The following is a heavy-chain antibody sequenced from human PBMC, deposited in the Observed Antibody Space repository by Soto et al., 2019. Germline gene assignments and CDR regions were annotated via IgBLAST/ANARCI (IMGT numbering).Heavy chain of an antibody. Sequence: QLQLLESGPGLVKASETLSLTCSVSGGSISTSRSYWAWIRQPPGKGLEWLANIFYSGSTFYNPSLASRVSVSVDTSKNEFSLKLRSVTAADTAVYYCARQPTTGDTDLWFDPWGQGTLVTVPS. D-gene: IGHD2-21*01. J-gene: IGHJ5*02. CDR1: GGSISTSRSY. V-gene: IGHV4-39*01. CDR3: ARQPTTGDTDLWFDP. CDR2: IFYSGST.